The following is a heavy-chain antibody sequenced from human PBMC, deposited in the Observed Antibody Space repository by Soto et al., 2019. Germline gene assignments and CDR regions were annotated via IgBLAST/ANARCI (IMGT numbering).Heavy chain of an antibody. D-gene: IGHD6-13*01. CDR1: GGSISSASYY. CDR2: IFYTGNT. V-gene: IGHV4-39*01. J-gene: IGHJ4*02. CDR3: ARHLYSSSPNY. Sequence: QLQLQESGPGLVKPSETLSLICTVSGGSISSASYYWGWIRQPPRKGLEWIGSIFYTGNTYYNASLKSRLTISVDTSKNQFSLKLTSVTAADTAVYYCARHLYSSSPNYWGQGTLVTVSS.